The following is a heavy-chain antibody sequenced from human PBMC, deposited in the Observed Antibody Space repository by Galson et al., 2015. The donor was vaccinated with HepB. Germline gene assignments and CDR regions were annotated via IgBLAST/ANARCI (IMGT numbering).Heavy chain of an antibody. V-gene: IGHV3-7*03. CDR3: ARGRTVLAYGLDV. CDR2: INPDGNVK. Sequence: SLRLSCAGSRIIFSNYWMSWVRQAPGKGLEWVANINPDGNVKNYVDSVKGRFTISIDNVKNSPYLQMNSLRVEDTAVYYCARGRTVLAYGLDVWGQGTTVTVSS. J-gene: IGHJ6*02. CDR1: RIIFSNYW. D-gene: IGHD3-3*01.